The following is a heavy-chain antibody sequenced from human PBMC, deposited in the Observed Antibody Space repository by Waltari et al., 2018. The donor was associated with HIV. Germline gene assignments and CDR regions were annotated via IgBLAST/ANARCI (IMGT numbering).Heavy chain of an antibody. CDR1: GFSVRNYA. CDR3: VVSSFDY. D-gene: IGHD3-10*01. Sequence: QVQLVESGGGVAQPGRSLRLSCAASGFSVRNYAMHWVRQAPGKGLEWLTLISYDETNEYYTDSVRGRFTISRDNSKNMLYLQMNNLRPEDTAIYYCVVSSFDYWGQGTLVTVSS. V-gene: IGHV3-30*03. CDR2: ISYDETNE. J-gene: IGHJ4*02.